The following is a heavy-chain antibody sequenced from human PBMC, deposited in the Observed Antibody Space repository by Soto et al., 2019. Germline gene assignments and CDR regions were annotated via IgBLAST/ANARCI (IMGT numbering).Heavy chain of an antibody. CDR1: GGTSTRYA. CDR2: IVPMFGTS. D-gene: IGHD3-3*01. J-gene: IGHJ4*02. Sequence: QDRLVQSGAEVRKPGSSVKVSCKVTGGTSTRYAINWVRQAPGQGLEWMGGIVPMFGTSKYAQKFQGRVTITADISTNIAYMELRSLRSEDTAVYYCNRGSEYDFWSGYLWGQGTLVSVSS. CDR3: NRGSEYDFWSGYL. V-gene: IGHV1-69*06.